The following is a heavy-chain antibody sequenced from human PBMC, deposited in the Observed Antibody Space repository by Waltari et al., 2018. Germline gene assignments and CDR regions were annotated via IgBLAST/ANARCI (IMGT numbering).Heavy chain of an antibody. D-gene: IGHD3-3*01. V-gene: IGHV3-23*01. CDR1: GFTFSSYA. Sequence: EVQLLESGGGLVQPGGSLRLSCAASGFTFSSYAMSWVRQAPGKGLEWVSAISGSGGSTYYADSVKGRFTISRDNSKNTLYLQMNSLRAEDTAVYYCAKDGNDFWSGYPSYYGMDVWGQGTTVTVSS. CDR3: AKDGNDFWSGYPSYYGMDV. J-gene: IGHJ6*02. CDR2: ISGSGGST.